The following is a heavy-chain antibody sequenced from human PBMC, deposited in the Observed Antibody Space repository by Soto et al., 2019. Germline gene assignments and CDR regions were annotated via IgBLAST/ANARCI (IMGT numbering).Heavy chain of an antibody. D-gene: IGHD3-22*01. CDR2: VSSTGST. J-gene: IGHJ5*02. V-gene: IGHV4-59*01. Sequence: SETLSLTCTVSGGSLNSYYWTWIRQSPGKGLEWIGYVSSTGSTNYNPSLKSRLTMSLDTSTNEVSLSLTSVTAADAAVYFCARFSPPRKSYDSNPGWFDPRAQRITVTVSS. CDR3: ARFSPPRKSYDSNPGWFDP. CDR1: GGSLNSYY.